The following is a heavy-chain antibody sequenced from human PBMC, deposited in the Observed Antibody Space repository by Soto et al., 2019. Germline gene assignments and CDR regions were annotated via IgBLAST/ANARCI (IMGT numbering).Heavy chain of an antibody. CDR3: ARDNKYDSSANYFDY. V-gene: IGHV3-48*03. D-gene: IGHD3-22*01. CDR2: ISSSGSTI. CDR1: GFTFSSYE. J-gene: IGHJ4*02. Sequence: EVQLVEPGGGLVQPGGSLRLSCAASGFTFSSYEMNWVRQAPGKGLEWVSYISSSGSTIYYADSVKGRFTISRDNAKNSLYLQMNSLRAEDTAVYYCARDNKYDSSANYFDYWGQGTLVTVSS.